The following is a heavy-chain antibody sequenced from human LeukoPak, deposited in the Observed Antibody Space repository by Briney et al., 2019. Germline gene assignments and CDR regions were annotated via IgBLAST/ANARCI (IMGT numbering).Heavy chain of an antibody. Sequence: ASVKVSCKASGYTFTDYYIHWVRQAPGQGLEWMGWINPKTGSTNYPQKFQGRVTMTRDKSKNQFSLKLSSVTAADTAVYYCARRVEYCGGDCTYYFDYWGQGTLVTVSS. CDR1: GYTFTDYY. J-gene: IGHJ4*02. V-gene: IGHV1-2*02. D-gene: IGHD2-21*02. CDR3: ARRVEYCGGDCTYYFDY. CDR2: INPKTGST.